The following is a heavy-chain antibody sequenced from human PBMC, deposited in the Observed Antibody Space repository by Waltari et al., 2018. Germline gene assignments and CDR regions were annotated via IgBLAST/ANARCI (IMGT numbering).Heavy chain of an antibody. J-gene: IGHJ5*02. Sequence: QVQLQESGPGLVKPSETLSLTCTVSGGSISSYYWSWIRQPTGKGLEWIGYIYYSGSTNYNPSLKSRVTISVDTSKNQFSLKLSSVTAADTAVYYCARDRTWSIVGATGWFDPWGQGTLVTVSS. CDR2: IYYSGST. D-gene: IGHD1-26*01. V-gene: IGHV4-59*01. CDR3: ARDRTWSIVGATGWFDP. CDR1: GGSISSYY.